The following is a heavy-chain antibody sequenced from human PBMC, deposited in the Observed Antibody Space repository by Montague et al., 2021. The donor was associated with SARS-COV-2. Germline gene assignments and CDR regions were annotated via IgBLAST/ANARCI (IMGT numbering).Heavy chain of an antibody. CDR2: IQQDGSGK. V-gene: IGHV3-7*01. Sequence: SLRLSCAASGFTFSNYWMSWVRQAPGKGLEWVANIQQDGSGKYHLDSVKGRFTISRDNAKNSLYLQMNSLRAEDTAVYYCTREGLRAEDYWGQGTLVTVSS. CDR1: GFTFSNYW. CDR3: TREGLRAEDY. J-gene: IGHJ4*02.